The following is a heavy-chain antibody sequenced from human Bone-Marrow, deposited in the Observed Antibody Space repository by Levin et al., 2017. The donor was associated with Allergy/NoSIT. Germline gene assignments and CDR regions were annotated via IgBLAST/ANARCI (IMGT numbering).Heavy chain of an antibody. CDR3: VRGTLGTSKPTFDY. Sequence: SETLSLTCTVSSGSLSSYANSWGWIRQPPGKGLEWIGPMSYSVSTYYNPSLKSRVTISLDRSKHQFSLKLSSVTAADTAVYYCVRGTLGTSKPTFDYWGQGTLVTVSS. J-gene: IGHJ4*02. CDR1: SGSLSSYANS. V-gene: IGHV4-39*07. D-gene: IGHD2-2*01. CDR2: MSYSVST.